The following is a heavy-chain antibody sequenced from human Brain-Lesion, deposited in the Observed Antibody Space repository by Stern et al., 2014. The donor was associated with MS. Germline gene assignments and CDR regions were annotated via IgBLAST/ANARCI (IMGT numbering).Heavy chain of an antibody. Sequence: EVHLVESGGGLVQPGGSLRLSCAGSGFSLSSYWMSWVRQAPGKGPELVATIKQDGGERYYVDSVKGRFTISRDNSKNSVFLQMNSLRVDDTSVYYCARDCGSGSCYQTQYYYGVDVWGQGTTVIVSS. CDR1: GFSLSSYW. CDR2: IKQDGGER. D-gene: IGHD2-15*01. J-gene: IGHJ6*02. CDR3: ARDCGSGSCYQTQYYYGVDV. V-gene: IGHV3-7*01.